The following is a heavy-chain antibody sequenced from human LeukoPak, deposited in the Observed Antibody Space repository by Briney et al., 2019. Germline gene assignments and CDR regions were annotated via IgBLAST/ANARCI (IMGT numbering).Heavy chain of an antibody. CDR3: AKAPYYYGSGSFWYFDY. CDR1: GFTFSGCY. V-gene: IGHV3-11*04. Sequence: GGSLRLSCEASGFTFSGCYMTWIRQAPGKGLEWVSYISISGDTKYYADSVKGRFTISRDNAKNSLYLHMNSLRVEDTAVYYCAKAPYYYGSGSFWYFDYWGQGSLVTVSS. J-gene: IGHJ4*02. CDR2: ISISGDTK. D-gene: IGHD3-10*01.